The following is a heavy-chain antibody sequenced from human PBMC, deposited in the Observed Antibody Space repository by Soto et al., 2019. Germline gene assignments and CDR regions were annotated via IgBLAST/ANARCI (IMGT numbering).Heavy chain of an antibody. Sequence: ASVKVSCKVSGYTLTELSMHWVRQAPGKGLEWMGGFDPEDGETIYAQKFQGRVTMTEDTSTATAYMELSSLRSEDTAVYYCAADYGDYVSMVSFDYWGQGTLVTVSS. CDR1: GYTLTELS. V-gene: IGHV1-24*01. D-gene: IGHD4-17*01. J-gene: IGHJ4*02. CDR2: FDPEDGET. CDR3: AADYGDYVSMVSFDY.